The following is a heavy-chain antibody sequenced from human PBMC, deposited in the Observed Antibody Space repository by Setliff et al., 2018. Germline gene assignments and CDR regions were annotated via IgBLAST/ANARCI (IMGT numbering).Heavy chain of an antibody. CDR1: GGSISSGSYY. V-gene: IGHV4-61*09. CDR3: ARVPRFTDTRNAFDI. CDR2: IYTSGST. J-gene: IGHJ3*02. D-gene: IGHD5-18*01. Sequence: SETLSLTCTVSGGSISSGSYYWSWIRQPAGKGLEWIGHIYTSGSTNYNPSLKSRVTISVDTSKNQFSLKLSSVTAADTAVYYCARVPRFTDTRNAFDIWGQGTMVTVSS.